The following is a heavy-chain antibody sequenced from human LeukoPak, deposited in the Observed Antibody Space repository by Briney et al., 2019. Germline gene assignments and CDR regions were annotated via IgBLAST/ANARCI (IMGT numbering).Heavy chain of an antibody. CDR2: ISSSGSTI. CDR3: AGGSAGGDDY. J-gene: IGHJ4*02. Sequence: GGTLRLSCAASGFTLSDYYTSWIRHAPGKGLEWGSYISSSGSTIYYADSVEGRFTISRDNDKNSLYLQMNSLSAEDTAVYYCAGGSAGGDDYWGQGTLVTVSS. CDR1: GFTLSDYY. D-gene: IGHD1-26*01. V-gene: IGHV3-11*04.